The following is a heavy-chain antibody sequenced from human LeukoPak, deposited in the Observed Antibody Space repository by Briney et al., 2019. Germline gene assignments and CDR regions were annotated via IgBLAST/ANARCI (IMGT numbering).Heavy chain of an antibody. CDR3: ARIGFGELYHFAS. CDR2: IYYTGTI. Sequence: PSETLSLTCTVSGYSVSRDFWSWIRQSPGKGLEWIGNIYYTGTINYNPSLTSRVTISVDTSKNQFSLKLTSVTAADTGVYYCARIGFGELYHFASGGQGTLVTVSS. D-gene: IGHD3-10*01. V-gene: IGHV4-59*02. J-gene: IGHJ4*02. CDR1: GYSVSRDF.